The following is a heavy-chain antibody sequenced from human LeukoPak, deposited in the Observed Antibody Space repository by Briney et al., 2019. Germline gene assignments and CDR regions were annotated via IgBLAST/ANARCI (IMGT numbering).Heavy chain of an antibody. CDR1: GGTFSSYA. D-gene: IGHD2-15*01. CDR2: IIPILGIA. Sequence: ASVKVSCKASGGTFSSYAISWVRQAPGQGLEWMGRIIPILGIANYAQKFQGRVTITADKSTSTAYMELSSLRSEDTAVYYCARDIGGGSPFDYWGQGTLVTVSS. J-gene: IGHJ4*02. CDR3: ARDIGGGSPFDY. V-gene: IGHV1-69*04.